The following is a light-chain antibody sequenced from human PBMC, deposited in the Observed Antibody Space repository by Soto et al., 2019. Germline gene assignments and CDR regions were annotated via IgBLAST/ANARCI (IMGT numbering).Light chain of an antibody. CDR3: QQYDTFWT. V-gene: IGKV1-5*01. Sequence: MSLSASTLSAYEKGRVTITCRASQSISSWLAWYQQKPGKAPKLLIYDVSSLESGVPSRFSGSGSGTEFTLTISSLQPDDFATYYCQQYDTFWTFGQGTKV. J-gene: IGKJ1*01. CDR1: QSISSW. CDR2: DVS.